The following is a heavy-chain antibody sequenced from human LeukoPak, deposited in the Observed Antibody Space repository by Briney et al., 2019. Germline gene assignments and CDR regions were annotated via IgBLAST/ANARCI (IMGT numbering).Heavy chain of an antibody. Sequence: GGSLRLSCAASGFTFSSYAMHWVRQAPGKGLEWVSSNDSTSSFIYYADSLKGRFTVSRDNAKNSLYLQMNSLRAEDTAVYYCARDFCDHWGQGTLVTVSS. CDR1: GFTFSSYA. CDR3: ARDFCDH. V-gene: IGHV3-21*01. J-gene: IGHJ5*02. D-gene: IGHD3-3*01. CDR2: NDSTSSFI.